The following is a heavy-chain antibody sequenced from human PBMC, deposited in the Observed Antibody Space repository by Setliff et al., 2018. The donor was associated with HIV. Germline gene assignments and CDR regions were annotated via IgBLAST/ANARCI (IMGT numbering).Heavy chain of an antibody. CDR3: ANEQYYYDSSGLDY. J-gene: IGHJ4*02. V-gene: IGHV3-30*02. CDR2: IRYDGSSK. Sequence: PGGSLRLSCAASGFTFSSYGMHWVRQAPGKGLEWVAFIRYDGSSKYYADSVKGRFTISRDNSKNTLYLQMNSLRAEDTAVYYCANEQYYYDSSGLDYWGQGTPVTVSS. D-gene: IGHD3-22*01. CDR1: GFTFSSYG.